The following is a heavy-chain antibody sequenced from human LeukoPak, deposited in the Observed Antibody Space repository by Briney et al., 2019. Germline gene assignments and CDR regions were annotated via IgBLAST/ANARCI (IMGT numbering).Heavy chain of an antibody. D-gene: IGHD2-2*01. CDR3: AKGGVPVVSPAVN. CDR1: GFTFSSYA. J-gene: IGHJ4*02. V-gene: IGHV3-30-3*01. Sequence: PGGSLRVSCAASGFTFSSYAMQWVRQDPGKGLEWVAVISYDGSNKYYADSVKGRFTISRDNSKNTLYLQMNSLRAEDTAVYYCAKGGVPVVSPAVNWGQGTLVTVSS. CDR2: ISYDGSNK.